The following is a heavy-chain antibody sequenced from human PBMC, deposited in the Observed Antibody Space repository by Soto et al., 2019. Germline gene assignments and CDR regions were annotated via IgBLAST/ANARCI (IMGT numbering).Heavy chain of an antibody. Sequence: PSETLSLTCTVSGGSISSGDYYWSWIRHPPGEGLEWIGYIYYSGSTYYNPSLKSRVTISVDTSKNQFSLKLSSVTAADTAVYYCARVTTMVRGVSLDYWGQGTLVTVS. CDR2: IYYSGST. J-gene: IGHJ4*02. D-gene: IGHD3-10*01. CDR3: ARVTTMVRGVSLDY. CDR1: GGSISSGDYY. V-gene: IGHV4-30-4*01.